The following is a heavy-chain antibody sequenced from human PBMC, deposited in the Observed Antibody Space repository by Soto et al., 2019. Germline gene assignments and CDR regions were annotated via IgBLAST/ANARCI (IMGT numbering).Heavy chain of an antibody. CDR2: HYSGGST. D-gene: IGHD1-26*01. CDR3: ARHRHPRGTVGATSPLDP. J-gene: IGHJ5*02. V-gene: IGHV3-53*01. Sequence: GGSLRLSCAVSGFSVSSNYLRWVRRAPGKGLEWVSVHYSGGSTYYADSVQGRFTISRDKSNNTLYLQMRRVRAEDTAVYFCARHRHPRGTVGATSPLDPWGQGTQVTVSS. CDR1: GFSVSSNY.